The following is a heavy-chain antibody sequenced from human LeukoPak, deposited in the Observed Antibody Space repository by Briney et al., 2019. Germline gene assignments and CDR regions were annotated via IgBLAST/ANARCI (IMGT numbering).Heavy chain of an antibody. CDR3: ARGYRDGYNRVFDI. CDR1: GFTFSDYY. Sequence: GGSLRLSCAASGFTFSDYYMSWIRQAPGKGLEWVSYISSSGSTIYYADSVKGRFTISRDNAKNSLYLQMNSLRAEDTAVYYCARGYRDGYNRVFDIWGQGTMVTVSS. J-gene: IGHJ3*02. CDR2: ISSSGSTI. D-gene: IGHD5-24*01. V-gene: IGHV3-11*01.